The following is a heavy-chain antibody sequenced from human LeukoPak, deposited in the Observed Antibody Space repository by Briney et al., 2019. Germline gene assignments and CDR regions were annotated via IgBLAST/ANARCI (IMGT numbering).Heavy chain of an antibody. CDR3: AKGKGGYSSGWYNWFDP. D-gene: IGHD6-19*01. V-gene: IGHV4-34*01. CDR1: GGSFSGYY. J-gene: IGHJ5*02. CDR2: ISHSGST. Sequence: SETLSLTCAVYGGSFSGYYWSWIRQPPGKGLEWIGEISHSGSTNYNPSLKSRVTISVDTSKNQFSLKLSSVTAADTAVYYCAKGKGGYSSGWYNWFDPWGQGTLVTVSS.